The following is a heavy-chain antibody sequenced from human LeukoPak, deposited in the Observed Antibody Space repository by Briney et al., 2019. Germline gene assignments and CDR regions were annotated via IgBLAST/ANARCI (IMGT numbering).Heavy chain of an antibody. Sequence: SETLSLTCAVYGGSFSGYYWSWIPQPPGKGLEWSLEINHSGSTKYNPPLTSRLTISVDTSTNQSSLKLSSVTAADTAVYYCAKARSSRHFHYSGQGTLVTVSS. D-gene: IGHD6-13*01. V-gene: IGHV4-34*01. CDR1: GGSFSGYY. J-gene: IGHJ4*02. CDR3: AKARSSRHFHY. CDR2: INHSGST.